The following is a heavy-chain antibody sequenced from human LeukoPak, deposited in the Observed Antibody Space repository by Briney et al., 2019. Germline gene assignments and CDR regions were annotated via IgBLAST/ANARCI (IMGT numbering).Heavy chain of an antibody. V-gene: IGHV4-59*08. CDR1: GGSISSYY. CDR2: IYYSGST. Sequence: SETLSLTCTVSGGSISSYYWSWIRQPPGKGLEWIGYIYYSGSTNYNPSLKSRVTISVDTSKNQFSLKLSSVTAADTAVYYCARHLYSSGRGGAFDIWGQGTMVTVSS. J-gene: IGHJ3*02. CDR3: ARHLYSSGRGGAFDI. D-gene: IGHD6-19*01.